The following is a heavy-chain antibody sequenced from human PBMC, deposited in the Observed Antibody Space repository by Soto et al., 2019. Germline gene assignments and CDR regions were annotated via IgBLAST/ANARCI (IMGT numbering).Heavy chain of an antibody. Sequence: ASVKVSCKVSGYTLTELSMHWVRQAPGKGLEWMGGFDPEDGETIYAQKFQGRVTMTEDTSTDTAYMELSSLRSEDTAVYYCARDRSDYGTYVGGFDPWGQGTLVTVSS. J-gene: IGHJ5*02. CDR2: FDPEDGET. V-gene: IGHV1-24*01. CDR1: GYTLTELS. CDR3: ARDRSDYGTYVGGFDP. D-gene: IGHD4-17*01.